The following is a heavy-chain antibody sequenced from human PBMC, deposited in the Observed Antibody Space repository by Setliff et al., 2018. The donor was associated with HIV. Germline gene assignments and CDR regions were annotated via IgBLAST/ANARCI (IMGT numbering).Heavy chain of an antibody. CDR2: ISSGGTTI. Sequence: TGGSLRLSCAASGFTFSDHYMSWIRQAPGKGLEWVSCISSGGTTIYYADSVKGRFTISRDNGKNLVYLQMSSLRVEDTAVYYCARSHPPDYWGQGTLVTV. J-gene: IGHJ4*02. CDR1: GFTFSDHY. CDR3: ARSHPPDY. V-gene: IGHV3-11*04.